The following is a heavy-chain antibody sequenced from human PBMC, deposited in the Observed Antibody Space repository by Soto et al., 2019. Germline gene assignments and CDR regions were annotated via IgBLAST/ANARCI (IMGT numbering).Heavy chain of an antibody. CDR3: VRDLYYYEHRLDP. CDR2: ISYDGNNK. CDR1: GFTFSSYA. D-gene: IGHD3-22*01. Sequence: PGGSLRLSCVASGFTFSSYAIHWVRQAPGKGLEWVAVISYDGNNKYYAESVKGRFTISRDNSKNTLYLQMNSLRPEDTAVYYCVRDLYYYEHRLDPWGQGTLVTVSA. V-gene: IGHV3-30-3*01. J-gene: IGHJ5*02.